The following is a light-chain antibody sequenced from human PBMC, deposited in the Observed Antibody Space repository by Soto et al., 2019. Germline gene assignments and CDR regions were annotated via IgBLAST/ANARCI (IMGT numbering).Light chain of an antibody. Sequence: QSVLTQFASVSGSPGQSITISCTGTSSDVGGYNYVSWYQQHPGKAPKLMIYEVSSRPSGVSNRFSGSKSGNTASLTISGLQAEDEADYYCSSYTSGRTYVVGTGTKLTVL. CDR3: SSYTSGRTYV. V-gene: IGLV2-14*01. J-gene: IGLJ1*01. CDR1: SSDVGGYNY. CDR2: EVS.